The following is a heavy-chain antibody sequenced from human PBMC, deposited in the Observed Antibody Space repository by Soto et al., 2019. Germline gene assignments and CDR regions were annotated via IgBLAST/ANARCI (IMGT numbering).Heavy chain of an antibody. V-gene: IGHV4-59*08. CDR2: VYYTGTT. CDR3: ARRGLQFQGGHYHYAMDG. CDR1: GGSIDRYY. D-gene: IGHD5-12*01. Sequence: PSETLSLTCTVSGGSIDRYYLTWIRQPPGKGLEWIGYVYYTGTTTYSPSLKSRVTILMDTSKNQFSLKLSSVTAADTAVYFCARRGLQFQGGHYHYAMDGWGHGTTVTVSS. J-gene: IGHJ6*02.